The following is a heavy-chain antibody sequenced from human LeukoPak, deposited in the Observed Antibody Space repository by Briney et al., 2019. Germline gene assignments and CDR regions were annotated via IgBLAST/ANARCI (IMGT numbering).Heavy chain of an antibody. CDR2: LSYDGSNR. CDR3: ARHEGDHGITAFDY. Sequence: GRSLRLSCAVSGFTFNTHAMYWVRQAPGKGPEWMAVLSYDGSNRYYADSVKGRFTISRDNAKNSLYLQMNSLRAEDTAVYYCARHEGDHGITAFDYWGQGTLVTVSS. CDR1: GFTFNTHA. D-gene: IGHD6-6*01. J-gene: IGHJ4*02. V-gene: IGHV3-30*03.